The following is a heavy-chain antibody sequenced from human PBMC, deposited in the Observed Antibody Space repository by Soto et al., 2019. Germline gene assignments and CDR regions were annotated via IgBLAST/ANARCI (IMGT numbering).Heavy chain of an antibody. J-gene: IGHJ4*01. CDR2: IISNDDK. CDR3: ARALFYSDSDGYYFEFDY. Sequence: SGPTLVNPTETLTLTCSVSGFSLTDTRMGESWIRQAPGKALEWLAHIISNDDKSYSTSLKSRLTISKDTSKSQVVLRMTNMDPVDTGRYYCARALFYSDSDGYYFEFDYWGRGXVVTVSS. V-gene: IGHV2-26*01. D-gene: IGHD3-22*01. CDR1: GFSLTDTRMG.